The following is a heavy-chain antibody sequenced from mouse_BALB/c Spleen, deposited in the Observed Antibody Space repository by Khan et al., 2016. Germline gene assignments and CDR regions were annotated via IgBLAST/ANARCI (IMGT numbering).Heavy chain of an antibody. CDR2: INTYSGEL. CDR1: GYTFTNYG. D-gene: IGHD1-1*01. V-gene: IGHV9-3-1*01. J-gene: IGHJ1*01. Sequence: QIQLVQSGPELKKPGKTVKISCKASGYTFTNYGMNWVKQAPGKGLKWMGWINTYSGELTYADDFKGRFAFSLETSANTAYLQINNLKNVDTATYFCARYRYYYGSSRYFDVWGAGTTVTVSS. CDR3: ARYRYYYGSSRYFDV.